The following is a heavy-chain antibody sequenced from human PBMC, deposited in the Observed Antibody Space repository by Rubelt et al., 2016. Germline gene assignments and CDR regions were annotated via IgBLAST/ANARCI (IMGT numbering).Heavy chain of an antibody. CDR3: ARDRQGGY. CDR2: INPNSGDT. CDR1: GYTFTGYY. J-gene: IGHJ4*02. Sequence: GYTFTGYYMHWVRQAPGLGLEWMGRINPNSGDTNYAQKFQGRVTMTRDTSLSTAYMELSRLISDDTAVYYCARDRQGGYWGQGTLVTVSS. V-gene: IGHV1-2*06.